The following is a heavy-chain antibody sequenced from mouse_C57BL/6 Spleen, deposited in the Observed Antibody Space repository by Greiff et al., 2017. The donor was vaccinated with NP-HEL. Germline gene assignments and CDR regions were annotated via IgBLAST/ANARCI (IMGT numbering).Heavy chain of an antibody. J-gene: IGHJ4*01. V-gene: IGHV1-77*01. Sequence: QVQLQQSGAELVKPGASVKISCKASGYTFTDYYINWVKQRPGQGLEWLGKIGPGSGSTYYNEKFKGKATLTADKSSSTAYMQLSSLTSEDSAVYFCARQDYDYVPYYAMDYWGQGTSVTVSS. D-gene: IGHD2-4*01. CDR3: ARQDYDYVPYYAMDY. CDR2: IGPGSGST. CDR1: GYTFTDYY.